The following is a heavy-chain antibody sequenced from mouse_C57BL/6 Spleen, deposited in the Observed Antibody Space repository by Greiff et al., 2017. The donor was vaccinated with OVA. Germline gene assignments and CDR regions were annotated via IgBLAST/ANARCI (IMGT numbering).Heavy chain of an antibody. J-gene: IGHJ3*01. D-gene: IGHD1-1*01. CDR3: AGSSHFAY. CDR1: GYTFTSYD. CDR2: IYPRDGST. V-gene: IGHV1-85*01. Sequence: QVQLKQSGPELVKPGASVKLSCKASGYTFTSYDINWVKQRPGQGLEWIGWIYPRDGSTKYNEKFKGKATFTVDTSSSTAYMELHSLTSEDSAVYFCAGSSHFAYWGQGTLVTVSA.